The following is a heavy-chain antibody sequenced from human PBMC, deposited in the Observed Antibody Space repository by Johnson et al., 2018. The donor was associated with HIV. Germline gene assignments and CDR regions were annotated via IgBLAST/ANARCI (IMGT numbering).Heavy chain of an antibody. J-gene: IGHJ3*02. CDR2: ISYDGSNK. CDR1: GFTFSSYG. V-gene: IGHV3-30*19. CDR3: ASMIAAAGDDAVDI. D-gene: IGHD6-13*01. Sequence: QVQLVESGGGVVQPGGSLRLSCAASGFTFSSYGMHWVRQAPGKGLEWVAVISYDGSNKYYADSVKGRFTISRDNSKNTLYLQMNSLRAEDTDVSYCASMIAAAGDDAVDIWGQGTMVTVSA.